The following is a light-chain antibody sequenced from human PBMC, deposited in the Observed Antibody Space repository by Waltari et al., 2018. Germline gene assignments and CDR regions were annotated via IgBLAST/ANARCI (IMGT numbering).Light chain of an antibody. CDR1: QSIYCW. Sequence: DIQMTQSPSTLSASVGDRVTITCRASQSIYCWLAWYQQKPRRAPKLLIYETSPLESGVPSRFSGGGSGTEFTLTISRLQPDDFASYYCQQYYRYITFGQGTRLEIK. CDR3: QQYYRYIT. CDR2: ETS. V-gene: IGKV1-5*03. J-gene: IGKJ5*01.